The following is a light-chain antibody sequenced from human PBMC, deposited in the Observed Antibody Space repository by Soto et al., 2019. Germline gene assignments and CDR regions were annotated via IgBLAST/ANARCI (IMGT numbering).Light chain of an antibody. CDR2: EGS. V-gene: IGLV2-23*01. Sequence: QSALTQPASVSGSPGQSITISCTGNSSDVGSYNLVSWYQQHPGKAPKPMIYEGSKRPSGVSNRFSGSKSGNTASLTISGLQAEDEADYYCCSYAGSSTWVFGTGTKLTVL. CDR1: SSDVGSYNL. J-gene: IGLJ1*01. CDR3: CSYAGSSTWV.